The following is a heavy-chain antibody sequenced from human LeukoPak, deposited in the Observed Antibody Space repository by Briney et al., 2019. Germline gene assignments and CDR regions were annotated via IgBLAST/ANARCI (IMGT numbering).Heavy chain of an antibody. CDR1: GFTCSNYG. Sequence: HPGGSLRLSCAASGFTCSNYGIHWVRQAPGKGLEWVAVISNDGSNKYYVDSVKGRFTISRDNSENTLYLQMNSLRAEDTAVYYCARDDYGGKLGIWGQGTVVTVSS. CDR3: ARDDYGGKLGI. J-gene: IGHJ3*02. V-gene: IGHV3-30*03. CDR2: ISNDGSNK. D-gene: IGHD4-23*01.